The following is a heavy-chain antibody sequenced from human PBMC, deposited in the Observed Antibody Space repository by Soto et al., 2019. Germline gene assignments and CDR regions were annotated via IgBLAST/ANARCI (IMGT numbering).Heavy chain of an antibody. Sequence: PSETLSLTCGGYGGSVSNYHWSCIRQPPWKGLEWIGELNHSGSTKYNPSLMSRVTISVDTSKGQFSLKLSSVTAAHTATYYCANTRYDILTGYYNNYWGQGTLVTVSS. CDR3: ANTRYDILTGYYNNY. CDR1: GGSVSNYH. CDR2: LNHSGST. D-gene: IGHD3-9*01. J-gene: IGHJ4*02. V-gene: IGHV4-34*01.